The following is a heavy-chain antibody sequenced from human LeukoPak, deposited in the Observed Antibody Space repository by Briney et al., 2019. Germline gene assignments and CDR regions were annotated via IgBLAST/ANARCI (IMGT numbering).Heavy chain of an antibody. Sequence: EASVKVSCKASGYTFTSYDINWVRQATGQGLEWMGWMNPNSGNTGYAQKLQGRVTMTTDTSTSTAYMELRSLRSDDTAVYYCARGYCSGGSCHTLDYWGQGTLVTVSS. CDR3: ARGYCSGGSCHTLDY. D-gene: IGHD2-15*01. CDR2: MNPNSGNT. V-gene: IGHV1-8*02. CDR1: GYTFTSYD. J-gene: IGHJ4*02.